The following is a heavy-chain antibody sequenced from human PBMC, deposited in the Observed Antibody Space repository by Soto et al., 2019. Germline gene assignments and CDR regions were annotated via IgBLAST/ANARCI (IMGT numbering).Heavy chain of an antibody. CDR2: ISSSSSYI. D-gene: IGHD3-3*01. CDR3: ARDRGWRSTLTRHGMNV. J-gene: IGHJ6*02. CDR1: GFTFSSYA. Sequence: PGGSLRLSCAASGFTFSSYAMSWVRQAPGKGLEWVSSISSSSSYIYYADSVKGRFTISRDHAKNSLYLQMNSLRAEDTAVYYCARDRGWRSTLTRHGMNVWGQGTTVTVSS. V-gene: IGHV3-21*01.